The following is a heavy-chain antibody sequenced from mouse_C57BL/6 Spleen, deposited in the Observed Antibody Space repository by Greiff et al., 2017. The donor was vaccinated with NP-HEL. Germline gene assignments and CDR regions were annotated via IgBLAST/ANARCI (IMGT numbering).Heavy chain of an antibody. Sequence: EVKLVESGGGLVQPGGSLSLSCAASGFTFTDYYMSWVRQPPGKALEWLGFIRNKANGYTTEYSASVKGRFTISRDNSQSILYLQMNALRAEDSATYYCARSPFYYAMDYWGQGTSVTVSS. CDR2: IRNKANGYTT. V-gene: IGHV7-3*01. CDR1: GFTFTDYY. CDR3: ARSPFYYAMDY. J-gene: IGHJ4*01.